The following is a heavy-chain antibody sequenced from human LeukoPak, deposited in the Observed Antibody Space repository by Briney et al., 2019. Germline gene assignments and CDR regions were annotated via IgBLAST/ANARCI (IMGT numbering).Heavy chain of an antibody. CDR3: GRSQNYNDSSGYSY. CDR1: GFTFINAW. Sequence: GGSLRLSCAASGFTFINAWMNWVRQAPGEGLEWVSSISTSSSYIYYADSVKGRFTVSRDNAKKSLYLQMNSLRAEDTAVYYCGRSQNYNDSSGYSYWGQGTLVSVSS. D-gene: IGHD3-22*01. CDR2: ISTSSSYI. V-gene: IGHV3-21*01. J-gene: IGHJ4*02.